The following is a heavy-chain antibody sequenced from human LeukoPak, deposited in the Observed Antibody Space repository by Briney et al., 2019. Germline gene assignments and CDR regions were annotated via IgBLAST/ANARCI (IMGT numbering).Heavy chain of an antibody. V-gene: IGHV3-30*02. J-gene: IGHJ4*02. Sequence: HPGGSLRLSCAASGFTFSSYGMHWVRQAPGKGLEWVAVIPYDGSNKYYADSVKGRFTISRDNSKNTLYLQMNSLRAEDTAVYYCAKDLTTYYDFWSGFLDYWGQGTLVTVSS. CDR2: IPYDGSNK. CDR3: AKDLTTYYDFWSGFLDY. CDR1: GFTFSSYG. D-gene: IGHD3-3*01.